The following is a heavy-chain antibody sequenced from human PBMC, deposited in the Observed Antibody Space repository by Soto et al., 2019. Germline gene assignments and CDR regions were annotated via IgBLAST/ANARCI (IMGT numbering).Heavy chain of an antibody. D-gene: IGHD2-2*01. CDR1: GFTFSSYW. V-gene: IGHV3-7*01. CDR3: ARDDIVVVPAAGNYYYGMDV. J-gene: IGHJ6*02. Sequence: GSLRLSCAASGFTFSSYWMSWVRQAPGKGLEWVANIKQDGSEKYYVDSVKGRFTISRDNAKNSLYLQMNSLRAEDTAVYYCARDDIVVVPAAGNYYYGMDVWGQGTTVTVSS. CDR2: IKQDGSEK.